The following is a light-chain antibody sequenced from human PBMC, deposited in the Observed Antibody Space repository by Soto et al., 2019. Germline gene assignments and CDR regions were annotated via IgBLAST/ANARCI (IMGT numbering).Light chain of an antibody. Sequence: QSVLTQPPSVSGSPGQSVTISCTGISSDVGSYNRVSWYQQPPGTAPKLMIYEVSYRPSGVPDRFSGSKSGNTASLTISGLQAEDEADYYCSLYTTTSTLLFGGGTKLPVL. J-gene: IGLJ2*01. V-gene: IGLV2-18*01. CDR2: EVS. CDR1: SSDVGSYNR. CDR3: SLYTTTSTLL.